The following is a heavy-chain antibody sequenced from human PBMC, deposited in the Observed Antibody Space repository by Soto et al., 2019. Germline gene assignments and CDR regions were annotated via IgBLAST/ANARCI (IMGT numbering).Heavy chain of an antibody. D-gene: IGHD3-22*01. V-gene: IGHV4-31*03. CDR2: IYYSGST. J-gene: IGHJ3*02. CDR3: ARAVADYYDSSGYFGDAFDI. CDR1: GGFISSGGYY. Sequence: QVQLQESGPGLVKPSQTLSLTCTVSGGFISSGGYYWSWIRQHPGKGLEWIGYIYYSGSTYYNPSLKSRVTISVDTSKNQFSLKLSSVTAADTAVYYCARAVADYYDSSGYFGDAFDIWGQGTMVTVSS.